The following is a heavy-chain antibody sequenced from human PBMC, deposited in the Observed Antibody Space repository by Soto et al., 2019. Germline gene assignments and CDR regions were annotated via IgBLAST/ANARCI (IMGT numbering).Heavy chain of an antibody. CDR2: TYYRSKWYN. D-gene: IGHD2-2*01. CDR3: ARDFLYGSNIPVRVFYHFVY. Sequence: SQTLSLTCAISGDSVSSNSAAWNWIRQSPSRGLEWLGRTYYRSKWYNDYAVSVKSRITINPDTSKNQFSLQLNSVTPEATAVYYCARDFLYGSNIPVRVFYHFVYWGQGTLVTVYS. J-gene: IGHJ4*02. CDR1: GDSVSSNSAA. V-gene: IGHV6-1*01.